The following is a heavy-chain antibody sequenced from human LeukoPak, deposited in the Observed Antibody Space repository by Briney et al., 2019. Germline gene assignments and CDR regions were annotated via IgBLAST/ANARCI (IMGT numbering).Heavy chain of an antibody. J-gene: IGHJ6*03. CDR2: IIPIFGTA. CDR1: GGTFSSYA. Sequence: GASVKVSCKASGGTFSSYAISWVRQAPGQGLEWMGGIIPIFGTANYAQKFQGRVTITTDESTSTAYMELSSLRSEDTAVYYCARSGIAARRHDRYYYYMDVWGKGTTVTVSS. V-gene: IGHV1-69*05. CDR3: ARSGIAARRHDRYYYYMDV. D-gene: IGHD6-6*01.